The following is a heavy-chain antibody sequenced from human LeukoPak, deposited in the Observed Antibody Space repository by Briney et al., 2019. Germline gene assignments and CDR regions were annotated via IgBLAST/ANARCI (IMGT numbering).Heavy chain of an antibody. CDR2: IYPGDSDT. Sequence: GESLKVSCKGSGYSFSSYWIGWVRQMPGKGLEWMAIIYPGDSDTRYSPSFQGQVTLSADKSISTAYPQWSSLKASDTAMYYCARIYGGNYPYYFDYWGQGTLVTVSS. CDR3: ARIYGGNYPYYFDY. D-gene: IGHD4-23*01. V-gene: IGHV5-51*01. CDR1: GYSFSSYW. J-gene: IGHJ4*02.